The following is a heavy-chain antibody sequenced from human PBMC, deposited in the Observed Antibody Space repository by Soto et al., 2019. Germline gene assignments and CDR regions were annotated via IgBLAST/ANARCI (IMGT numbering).Heavy chain of an antibody. J-gene: IGHJ4*02. CDR2: IWYDGSNK. CDR1: GFTFSSYG. Sequence: QVQLVESGGGVVQPGRSLRLSCAASGFTFSSYGMHWVRQAPGKGLEWVAVIWYDGSNKYYADSVKGRFTISRDNSKNTLYLQINSLRAEDTAVYYCARGEANYDYIWGSYRYMAPPFDYWGQGTLVTVSS. CDR3: ARGEANYDYIWGSYRYMAPPFDY. V-gene: IGHV3-33*01. D-gene: IGHD3-16*02.